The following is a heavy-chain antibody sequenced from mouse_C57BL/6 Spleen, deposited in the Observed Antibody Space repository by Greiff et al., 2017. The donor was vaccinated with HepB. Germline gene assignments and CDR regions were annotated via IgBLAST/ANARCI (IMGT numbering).Heavy chain of an antibody. CDR1: GYTFTDYN. Sequence: EVKLVESGPELVKPGASVKIPCKASGYTFTDYNMDWVKQSHGKSLEWIGDINPNNGGTIYNQKFKGKATLTVDKSSSTAYMELRSLTSEDTAVYYCARLSSRWLLRGSDYFDYWGQGTTLTVSS. J-gene: IGHJ2*01. D-gene: IGHD2-3*01. V-gene: IGHV1-18*01. CDR2: INPNNGGT. CDR3: ARLSSRWLLRGSDYFDY.